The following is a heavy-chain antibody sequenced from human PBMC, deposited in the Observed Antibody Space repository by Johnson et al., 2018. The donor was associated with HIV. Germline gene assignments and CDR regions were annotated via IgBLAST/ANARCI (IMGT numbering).Heavy chain of an antibody. V-gene: IGHV3-9*01. CDR1: GFTFDDYA. CDR3: AKVFKVRVAGAFDI. Sequence: VQLVESGGRVVRPGRSLRLSCAASGFTFDDYAMHWVRQAPGKGLEWVSGISWNSGSIGYADSVRGRFTISRDNAKNSLYLQVNSLRADDTALYYCAKVFKVRVAGAFDIWGQGTMVTVSS. D-gene: IGHD6-19*01. J-gene: IGHJ3*02. CDR2: ISWNSGSI.